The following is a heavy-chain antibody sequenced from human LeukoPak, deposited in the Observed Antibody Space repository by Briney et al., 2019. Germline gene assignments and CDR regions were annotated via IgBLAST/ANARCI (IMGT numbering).Heavy chain of an antibody. V-gene: IGHV3-7*01. D-gene: IGHD2-15*01. CDR2: IKQDGSEK. Sequence: GGSLRLSCAASGFTFSSYWMSWVRQAPGKGLEWVANIKQDGSEKYYVDSVKGRFTISRDNAKNSLYLQMNRLRAEDTAVYYCARDPHCSGGSCYSSSYFDYWGQGTLVTVSS. J-gene: IGHJ4*02. CDR1: GFTFSSYW. CDR3: ARDPHCSGGSCYSSSYFDY.